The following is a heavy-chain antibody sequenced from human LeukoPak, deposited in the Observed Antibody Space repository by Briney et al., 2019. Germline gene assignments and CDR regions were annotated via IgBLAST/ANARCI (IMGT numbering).Heavy chain of an antibody. CDR2: IFSSGAT. D-gene: IGHD3-16*01. CDR1: GDSMDVYY. CDR3: ARLYYPDRGQWYYYDS. Sequence: PSGTLSLTCTVVGDSMDVYYWTWLRQAPGKGLEWIGYIFSSGATNYNRSLKSRVTILIDTSKKNFSLTLKSVTAADTAIYYCARLYYPDRGQWYYYDSWGQGTLVTVSS. J-gene: IGHJ4*02. V-gene: IGHV4-59*01.